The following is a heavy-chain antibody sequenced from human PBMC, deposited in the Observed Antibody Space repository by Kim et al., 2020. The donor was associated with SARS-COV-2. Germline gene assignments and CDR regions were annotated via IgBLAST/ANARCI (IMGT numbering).Heavy chain of an antibody. D-gene: IGHD6-6*01. V-gene: IGHV5-51*01. J-gene: IGHJ5*02. Sequence: PSFQGQVTISADKSINTAYLQWSSLKASDTAMYYCARHIAQYSSSSGFDPWGQGTLVTVSS. CDR3: ARHIAQYSSSSGFDP.